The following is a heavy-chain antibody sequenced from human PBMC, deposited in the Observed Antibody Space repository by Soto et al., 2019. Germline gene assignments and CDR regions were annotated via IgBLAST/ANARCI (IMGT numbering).Heavy chain of an antibody. J-gene: IGHJ6*02. Sequence: QVQLVESGGGVVQPGRSLRLSCAASGFTFSSYAMHWVRQAPGKGLEWVAVISYDGSNKYYADSVKGRFTISRDNSKNTLYLQMNSLRAEDTAVYYCARDRGEVVVPAARPGYYYYYGMDVWGQGTTVTVSS. CDR1: GFTFSSYA. CDR2: ISYDGSNK. CDR3: ARDRGEVVVPAARPGYYYYYGMDV. D-gene: IGHD2-2*02. V-gene: IGHV3-30-3*01.